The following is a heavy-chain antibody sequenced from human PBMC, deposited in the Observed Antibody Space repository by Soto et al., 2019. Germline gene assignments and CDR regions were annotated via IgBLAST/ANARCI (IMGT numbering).Heavy chain of an antibody. D-gene: IGHD5-12*01. Sequence: GSLILSCAASGFTFSSYAMHWVRQAPGKGLEWVAVISYDGSNKYYADSVKGRFTISRDNSKNTLYLQMNSLRAEDTAVYYCARDRAWRRRDGYNYGWYFDYWGQGTLVTVYS. CDR1: GFTFSSYA. J-gene: IGHJ4*02. CDR3: ARDRAWRRRDGYNYGWYFDY. V-gene: IGHV3-30-3*01. CDR2: ISYDGSNK.